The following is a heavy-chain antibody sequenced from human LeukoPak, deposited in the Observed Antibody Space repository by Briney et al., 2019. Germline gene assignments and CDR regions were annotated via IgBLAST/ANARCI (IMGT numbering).Heavy chain of an antibody. J-gene: IGHJ4*02. V-gene: IGHV4-59*01. D-gene: IGHD3-10*01. CDR1: GGSISSYY. Sequence: SETLSLTCTVSGGSISSYYWGWIRQPPGKGLEWIGYIYYSGSTNYNPSLKSRVTISVDTSKNQFSLKLSSVTAADTAVYYCARTQRGFGELSIFDYWGQGTLVTVSS. CDR2: IYYSGST. CDR3: ARTQRGFGELSIFDY.